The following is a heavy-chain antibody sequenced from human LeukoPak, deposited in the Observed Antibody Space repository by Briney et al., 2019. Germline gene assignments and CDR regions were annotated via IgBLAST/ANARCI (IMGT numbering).Heavy chain of an antibody. CDR3: TEEGRYSSGWYDGYGI. V-gene: IGHV3-15*01. D-gene: IGHD6-19*01. CDR1: GFTLSIAW. CDR2: IKSQTDGGTA. Sequence: PGGSLRLSCAASGFTLSIAWMSSVRQAPGKGLEWVGRIKSQTDGGTADYVAPVKGRFTISRDDSKTTLYLQMNSLETEDTGVYYCTEEGRYSSGWYDGYGIWGQGTMVTVSS. J-gene: IGHJ3*02.